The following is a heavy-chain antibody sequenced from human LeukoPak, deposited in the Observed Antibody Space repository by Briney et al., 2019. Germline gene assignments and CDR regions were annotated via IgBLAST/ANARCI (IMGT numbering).Heavy chain of an antibody. Sequence: PSETLSLTCTVSGGSISSGDYYWSWIRQPPGKGLEWIGYIYYSGSTYYNPSLKSRVTISVDTSKNQFSLKLSSVTAADTAVYYCARSPPAYYYDSSGPIVDYWGQGTLVTVSS. CDR2: IYYSGST. CDR1: GGSISSGDYY. CDR3: ARSPPAYYYDSSGPIVDY. V-gene: IGHV4-30-4*08. D-gene: IGHD3-22*01. J-gene: IGHJ4*02.